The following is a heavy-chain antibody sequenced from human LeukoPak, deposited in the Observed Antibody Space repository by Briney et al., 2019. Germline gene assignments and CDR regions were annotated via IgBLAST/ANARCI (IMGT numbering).Heavy chain of an antibody. D-gene: IGHD3-22*01. J-gene: IGHJ3*02. V-gene: IGHV3-21*04. CDR1: RFFFNFYS. CDR3: ARAGYYDSSGYYLHAFDI. CDR2: ISSDSNYI. Sequence: GGSLRLSCEASRFFFNFYSMNWVRQAPGKGLEWVSSISSDSNYIYYADSVKGRFTISRDNSKNTLYLQMNSLRAEDTAVYYCARAGYYDSSGYYLHAFDIWGQGTMVTVSS.